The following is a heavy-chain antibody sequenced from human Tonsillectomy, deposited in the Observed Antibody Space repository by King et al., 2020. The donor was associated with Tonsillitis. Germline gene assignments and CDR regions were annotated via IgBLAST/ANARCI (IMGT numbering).Heavy chain of an antibody. CDR1: GYTFTSYG. Sequence: QLVQSGAEVKKPGASVKVSCKASGYTFTSYGISWVRQAPGQGLEWMGWISAYNGNTNHAQKRQGRVTLTTDTSTSTTHMELGSLRSDDTAVYYCARDAWGDYGLLWGQGTLVTVSS. CDR3: ARDAWGDYGLL. V-gene: IGHV1-18*01. CDR2: ISAYNGNT. D-gene: IGHD4-17*01. J-gene: IGHJ4*02.